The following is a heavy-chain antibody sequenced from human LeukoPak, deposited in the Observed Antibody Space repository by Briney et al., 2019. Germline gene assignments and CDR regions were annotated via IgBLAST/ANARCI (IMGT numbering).Heavy chain of an antibody. D-gene: IGHD3-3*01. CDR2: INPSGGST. CDR3: ARVRPPRTIFGVGPPYYYYYMDV. V-gene: IGHV1-46*01. J-gene: IGHJ6*03. Sequence: GASVKVSCKASGYTFTSYYMHWVRQAPGQGLEWMGIINPSGGSTSYAQKFQGRVTMTRDTSTSTVYMELSSLRSEDTAVYYCARVRPPRTIFGVGPPYYYYYMDVWGKGTTVTVSS. CDR1: GYTFTSYY.